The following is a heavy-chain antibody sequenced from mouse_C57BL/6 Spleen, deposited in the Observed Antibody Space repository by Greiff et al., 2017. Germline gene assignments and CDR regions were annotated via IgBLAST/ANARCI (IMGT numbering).Heavy chain of an antibody. J-gene: IGHJ3*01. CDR3: TRSYGTNY. CDR2: IDPETGGT. CDR1: GYTFTDYE. D-gene: IGHD2-1*01. V-gene: IGHV1-15*01. Sequence: LKQSGAELVRPGASVTLSCKASGYTFTDYEMHWVKQTPVHGLEWIGAIDPETGGTAYNQKFKGKAILTADKSSSTAYMGLRSLTSEDSAVYYCTRSYGTNYWGQGTLVTVSA.